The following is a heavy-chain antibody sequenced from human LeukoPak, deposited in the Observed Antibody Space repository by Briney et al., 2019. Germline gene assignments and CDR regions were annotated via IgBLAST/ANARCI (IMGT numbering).Heavy chain of an antibody. CDR2: MNPNSGNT. CDR3: AGDYYGSGSYYGVDV. V-gene: IGHV1-8*01. Sequence: ASVKVSCKASGYTFTSYDINWVRQATGQGLEWMGWMNPNSGNTGYAQKFQGSVTMTRNTSISTAYMELSSLRSEDTAVYYCAGDYYGSGSYYGVDVWGQGTTVTVSS. D-gene: IGHD3-10*01. CDR1: GYTFTSYD. J-gene: IGHJ6*02.